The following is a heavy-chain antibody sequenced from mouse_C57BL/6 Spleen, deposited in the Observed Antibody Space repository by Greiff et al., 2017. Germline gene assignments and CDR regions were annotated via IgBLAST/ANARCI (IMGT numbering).Heavy chain of an antibody. CDR1: GFTFSDYG. J-gene: IGHJ4*01. V-gene: IGHV5-17*01. CDR2: ISSGSSTI. Sequence: EVKLQESGGGLVKPGGSLKLSCAASGFTFSDYGMHWVRQAPEKGLEWVAYISSGSSTIYYADTVKGQFTISRDNAKNTLFLQMSSLRSEDTAMYYCARYGYDAPDAMDYWGQGTSGTVSS. D-gene: IGHD2-2*01. CDR3: ARYGYDAPDAMDY.